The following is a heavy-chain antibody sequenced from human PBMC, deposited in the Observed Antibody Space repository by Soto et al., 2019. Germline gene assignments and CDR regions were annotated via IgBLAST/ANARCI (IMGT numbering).Heavy chain of an antibody. CDR1: GFTFSSYG. J-gene: IGHJ4*02. Sequence: QVQLVESGGGVVQPGRSLRLSCAASGFTFSSYGMHWVRQAPGKGLEWVAVIWYDGSNKYYADSVKGRFTISRDNSKNTLYLQMNSLRAEDTAVYYCARDREYYDSSGYYQGRWFDCWGQGTLVTVSS. CDR3: ARDREYYDSSGYYQGRWFDC. CDR2: IWYDGSNK. D-gene: IGHD3-22*01. V-gene: IGHV3-33*01.